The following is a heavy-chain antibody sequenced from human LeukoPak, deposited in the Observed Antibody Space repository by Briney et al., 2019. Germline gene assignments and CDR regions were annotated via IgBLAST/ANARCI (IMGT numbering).Heavy chain of an antibody. CDR1: GFTFSSYA. CDR2: ITDSGTGT. V-gene: IGHV3-23*01. Sequence: GGSLRLSCAASGFTFSSYALSWVRQAPGKGLEWVSGITDSGTGTYYADSVKGRFTISRDNSKNTVYLQMSSLRAEDTARYYCAKGAYNPLDYWGQGTLVTVSS. CDR3: AKGAYNPLDY. J-gene: IGHJ4*02. D-gene: IGHD1-1*01.